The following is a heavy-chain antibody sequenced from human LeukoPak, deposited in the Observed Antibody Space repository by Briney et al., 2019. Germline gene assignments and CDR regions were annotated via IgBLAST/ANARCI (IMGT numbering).Heavy chain of an antibody. D-gene: IGHD1-26*01. V-gene: IGHV3-74*01. CDR1: GFTFSSYW. CDR3: ARDAPEGAPPAPARY. CDR2: INSDGSST. Sequence: GGSLRLSCAASGFTFSSYWMHWVRQAPGKGLVWVSRINSDGSSTSYADSVKGRFTISRDNANNTLYLQMNSLRAEDTAVYYCARDAPEGAPPAPARYWGQGTLVTGSS. J-gene: IGHJ4*02.